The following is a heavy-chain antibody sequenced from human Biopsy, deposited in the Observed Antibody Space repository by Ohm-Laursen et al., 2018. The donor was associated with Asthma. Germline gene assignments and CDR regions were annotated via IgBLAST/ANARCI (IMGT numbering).Heavy chain of an antibody. J-gene: IGHJ4*01. D-gene: IGHD2/OR15-2a*01. CDR1: GVALSGYT. CDR3: AAGRTSLQGESLI. V-gene: IGHV1-58*01. CDR2: IVFASGAT. Sequence: VKISCNGSGVALSGYTFEWVRQARGLGLEWIAWIVFASGATNYAQNFQDRLTVTRDMSAGSVSMELRGLSSTDTAVYYCAAGRTSLQGESLIWGQGTLVSVSS.